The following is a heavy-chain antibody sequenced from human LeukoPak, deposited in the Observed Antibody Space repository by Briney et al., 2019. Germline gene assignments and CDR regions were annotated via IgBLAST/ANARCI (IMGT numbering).Heavy chain of an antibody. CDR2: ISTNGSST. CDR1: GFTFSSYW. J-gene: IGHJ5*02. Sequence: GGSLRLSCAASGFTFSSYWMHWVRQAPGKGLVWVSRISTNGSSTSYTDSVKGRFPICRDNDKKALYLPMISLRAEDTAVYFCARASEAGTNWFDPWGQRTLVTVSS. CDR3: ARASEAGTNWFDP. V-gene: IGHV3-74*01. D-gene: IGHD6-19*01.